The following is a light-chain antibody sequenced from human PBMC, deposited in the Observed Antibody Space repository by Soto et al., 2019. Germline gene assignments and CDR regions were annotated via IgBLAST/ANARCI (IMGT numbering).Light chain of an antibody. CDR3: QQYYSYPWT. J-gene: IGKJ1*01. Sequence: AIRMTQSPSSLSASTGDRVTITCRASQGISSYLAWYQQKPGKAPQLLIYAASTLQSGVPPRFSGGXXGXXXTRTFSCLQSEDFATYYCQQYYSYPWTFGQGTKVEIK. V-gene: IGKV1-8*01. CDR1: QGISSY. CDR2: AAS.